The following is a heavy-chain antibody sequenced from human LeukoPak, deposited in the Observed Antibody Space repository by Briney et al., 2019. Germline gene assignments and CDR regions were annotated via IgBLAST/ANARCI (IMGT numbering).Heavy chain of an antibody. D-gene: IGHD4-17*01. CDR3: ARSRLDYGDYDWYLDL. J-gene: IGHJ2*01. CDR1: GGSISSGSYY. V-gene: IGHV4-61*02. CDR2: MYTSGST. Sequence: PSETLSLTCTVSGGSISSGSYYWSWIRQPAGKGLEWIGRMYTSGSTNYNPSLKSRVTISVDTSKNQFSLKLSSVTAADTAVYYCARSRLDYGDYDWYLDLWGRGTLVTVSS.